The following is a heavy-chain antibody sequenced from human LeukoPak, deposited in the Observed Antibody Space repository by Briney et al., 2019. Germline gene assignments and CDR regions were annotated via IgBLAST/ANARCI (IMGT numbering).Heavy chain of an antibody. D-gene: IGHD3-10*01. CDR2: IYHSGST. J-gene: IGHJ4*02. CDR3: ARATMVRGVSNFDY. CDR1: GGSISSSNW. Sequence: SETLSLTCAVSGGSISSSNWWSWVRQPPGKGLEWIGEIYHSGSTNYNPSLRSRVTISVDKSKNQFSLKLSSVTAADTAVYYCARATMVRGVSNFDYWGQGTLVTVSS. V-gene: IGHV4-4*02.